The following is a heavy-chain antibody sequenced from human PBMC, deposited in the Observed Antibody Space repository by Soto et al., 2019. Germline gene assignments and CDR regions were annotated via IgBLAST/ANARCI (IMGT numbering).Heavy chain of an antibody. J-gene: IGHJ6*02. V-gene: IGHV5-10-1*01. Sequence: XXSLKISCKGSGYSFTSYWISWVRQMPGKGLEGLGRIDPSASYPTSRPSFQGNVTTSAEKSISTAYLQWGRMKAWDTAMYYCARLFQQLAPWDVWGQGTTVTVSS. CDR1: GYSFTSYW. CDR3: ARLFQQLAPWDV. CDR2: IDPSASYP. D-gene: IGHD6-13*01.